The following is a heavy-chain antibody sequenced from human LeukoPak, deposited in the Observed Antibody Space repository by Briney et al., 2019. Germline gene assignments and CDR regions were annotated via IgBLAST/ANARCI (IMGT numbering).Heavy chain of an antibody. J-gene: IGHJ4*02. V-gene: IGHV3-23*01. CDR3: AKGTQIYCSDIKCYPFDY. D-gene: IGHD2-15*01. CDR1: GFTFSSYA. CDR2: ISGSGSST. Sequence: GSLRLSYVASGFTFSSYAMSWVRQAPGKGLEWVSGISGSGSSTSHADSVKGRFTISRDNSKNTLYLQMNSLRAEDTAVYYCAKGTQIYCSDIKCYPFDYWGQGTLVTVSS.